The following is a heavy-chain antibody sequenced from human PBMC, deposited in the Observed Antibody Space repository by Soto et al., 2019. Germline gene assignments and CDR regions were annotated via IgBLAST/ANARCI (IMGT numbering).Heavy chain of an antibody. V-gene: IGHV3-23*01. CDR1: GFTFNNYA. CDR2: ISGGGDTT. CDR3: AKGRGGSGSLNPRVDF. D-gene: IGHD3-10*01. Sequence: EVQLLESGGGLVQPGGSLRLSCAASGFTFNNYAMTWVRQAPGKGLEWVSAISGGGDTTSYADSVKGRFTVSRDGSQNTLYLQMSSLRAEDTALYYCAKGRGGSGSLNPRVDFWGQGTLVTVSS. J-gene: IGHJ4*02.